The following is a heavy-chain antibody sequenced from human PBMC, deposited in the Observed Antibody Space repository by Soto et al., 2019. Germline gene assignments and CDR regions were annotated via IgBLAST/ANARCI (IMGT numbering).Heavy chain of an antibody. Sequence: GGSLRLSCAASGFTFDDCAMHWVRQAPGKGLEWVSGISWNSGSIGYADSVKGRFTISRDNAKNSLYLQMNSLRAEDTALYYCAKDGIAAAEYYYYYYYMDVWGKGTTVTVSS. CDR3: AKDGIAAAEYYYYYYYMDV. J-gene: IGHJ6*03. V-gene: IGHV3-9*01. D-gene: IGHD6-13*01. CDR1: GFTFDDCA. CDR2: ISWNSGSI.